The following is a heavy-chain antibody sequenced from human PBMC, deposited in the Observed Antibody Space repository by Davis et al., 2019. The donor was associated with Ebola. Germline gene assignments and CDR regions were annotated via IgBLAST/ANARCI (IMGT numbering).Heavy chain of an antibody. CDR2: IYSGGST. J-gene: IGHJ6*02. Sequence: GESLKISCAASGFTFSSYWMSWVRQAPGKGLEWVSVIYSGGSTYYADSVKGRFTISRDNSKNTLYLQMNSLRAEDTAVYYCGTNKYYYYGMDVWGQGTTVTVSS. V-gene: IGHV3-53*01. D-gene: IGHD1/OR15-1a*01. CDR1: GFTFSSYW. CDR3: GTNKYYYYGMDV.